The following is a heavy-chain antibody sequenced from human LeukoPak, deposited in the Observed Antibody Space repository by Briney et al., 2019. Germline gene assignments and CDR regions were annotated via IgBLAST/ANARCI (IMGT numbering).Heavy chain of an antibody. Sequence: PWETLSLTCAVYGGSFSGYYWSWIRQPPGKGLEWIGEINHSGSTNYNPSLKSRVTISVDTSKNQFSLKLSSVTAADTAVYYCARLPGYYGSGRYHYYCIDVWGKGTTVTVSS. D-gene: IGHD3-10*01. CDR2: INHSGST. J-gene: IGHJ6*03. CDR3: ARLPGYYGSGRYHYYCIDV. CDR1: GGSFSGYY. V-gene: IGHV4-34*01.